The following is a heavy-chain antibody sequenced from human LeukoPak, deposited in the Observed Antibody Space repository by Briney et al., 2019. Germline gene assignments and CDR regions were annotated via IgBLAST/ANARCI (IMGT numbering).Heavy chain of an antibody. CDR1: GYSFTSYW. CDR3: ARIAFSSRPYYYYYMDV. D-gene: IGHD3-3*02. Sequence: GESLKISCKGSGYSFTSYWIGWVRQMPGKGLEWMGIIYPGDSDTRYSPSFQGQVTISADKSISTAYLQWSSLKASDTAMYYCARIAFSSRPYYYYYMDVWGKGTTVTVSS. CDR2: IYPGDSDT. V-gene: IGHV5-51*01. J-gene: IGHJ6*03.